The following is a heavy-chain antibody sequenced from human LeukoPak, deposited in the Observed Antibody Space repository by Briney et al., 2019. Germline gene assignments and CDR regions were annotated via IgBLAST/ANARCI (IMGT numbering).Heavy chain of an antibody. Sequence: GGSLRLSCAASGFSISLYWMTWVRQAPGKGLEWVANLKQDGSEKYYVDSVKGRFTISRDNAKNSLYLQMNSLRAEDTAVYYCARGIYGDQYYYYYYMDVWGKGTTVTISS. J-gene: IGHJ6*03. CDR2: LKQDGSEK. V-gene: IGHV3-7*01. CDR3: ARGIYGDQYYYYYYMDV. D-gene: IGHD4-17*01. CDR1: GFSISLYW.